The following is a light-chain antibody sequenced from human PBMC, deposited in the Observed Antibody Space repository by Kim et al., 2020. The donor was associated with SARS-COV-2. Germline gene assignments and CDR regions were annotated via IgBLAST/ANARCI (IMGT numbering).Light chain of an antibody. Sequence: GQSITISCSGTSSDVGTYNLVSWYQQYPGKAPKLMIYEVSRRPSGVSNRFSGSKSANTASLTISGLQAEDEADYYCCSYAGSREVFGTGTKVTVL. CDR3: CSYAGSREV. CDR1: SSDVGTYNL. V-gene: IGLV2-23*02. J-gene: IGLJ1*01. CDR2: EVS.